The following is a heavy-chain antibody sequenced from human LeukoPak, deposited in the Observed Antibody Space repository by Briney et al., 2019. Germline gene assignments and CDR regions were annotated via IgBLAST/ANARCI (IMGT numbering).Heavy chain of an antibody. J-gene: IGHJ4*02. V-gene: IGHV4-30-2*01. D-gene: IGHD1-26*01. CDR1: GGSISSGGYP. CDR2: IYHSGST. CDR3: ARGEQSIDY. Sequence: PSQTLSLTCAVSGGSISSGGYPWSWIRQPPGKGLEWIGYIYHSGSTYYNPSLKSRVTISVDRSKNQFSLKLSSVTAADTAVYYCARGEQSIDYWGQGTLVTVSS.